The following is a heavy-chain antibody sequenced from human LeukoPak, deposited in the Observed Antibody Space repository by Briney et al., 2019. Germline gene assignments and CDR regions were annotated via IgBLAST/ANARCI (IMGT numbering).Heavy chain of an antibody. Sequence: GASVKVSCKASGYTFTSYYMHWVRQAPGQGLEWMGIINPSGGSTSYAQKLQGRVTMTRDTSTSTVYMELSSLRSEDTAVYYCARDSGNMVRGVIKGMDVWGKGTTVTVSS. CDR1: GYTFTSYY. CDR2: INPSGGST. CDR3: ARDSGNMVRGVIKGMDV. D-gene: IGHD3-10*01. V-gene: IGHV1-46*01. J-gene: IGHJ6*04.